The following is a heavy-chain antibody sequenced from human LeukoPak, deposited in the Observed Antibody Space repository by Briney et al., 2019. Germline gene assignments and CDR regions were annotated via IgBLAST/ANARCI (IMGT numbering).Heavy chain of an antibody. CDR2: IYSDGNT. CDR3: TTPSGAY. J-gene: IGHJ4*02. V-gene: IGHV3-53*01. CDR1: GFTVSSDY. Sequence: GGSLRLSCAASGFTVSSDYMSWVRQAPGKGLEWVSVIYSDGNTYYADSVKGRFTISRDNSNNTVYLQMNSLRAEDTALYYCTTPSGAYWGQGTLVTVSS.